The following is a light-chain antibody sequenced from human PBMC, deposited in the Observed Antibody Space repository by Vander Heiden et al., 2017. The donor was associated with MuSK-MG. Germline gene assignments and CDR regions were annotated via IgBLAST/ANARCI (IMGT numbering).Light chain of an antibody. J-gene: IGKJ2*01. CDR3: HYYNPPF. V-gene: IGKV1-5*01. Sequence: DIQLTQSPSTLSASVGDRVTITCRASQSISRWLAWEQQKPGKAPKVLIYDASTLESGVQSRFSGSGAGTEFTLTSISRQTDDSATYDRHYYNPPFFGQGTKLEIK. CDR1: QSISRW. CDR2: DAS.